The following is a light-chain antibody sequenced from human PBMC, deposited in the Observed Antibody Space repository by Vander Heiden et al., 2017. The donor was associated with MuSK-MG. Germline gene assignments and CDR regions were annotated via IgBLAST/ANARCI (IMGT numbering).Light chain of an antibody. V-gene: IGKV1-6*01. Sequence: AIQMTQSPSSLSASVGDRVTITCRASQHIRDDLGWYQQKPGKAPKLLIYAAASTLQSGVPPRFSGSGSGTDFTLTISSLQPEDFATYYCLQDYDYPYTFGQGTKLEIK. CDR1: QHIRDD. CDR3: LQDYDYPYT. J-gene: IGKJ2*01. CDR2: AAS.